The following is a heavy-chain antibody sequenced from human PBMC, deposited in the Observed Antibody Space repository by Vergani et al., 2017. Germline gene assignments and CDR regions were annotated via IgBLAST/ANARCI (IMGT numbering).Heavy chain of an antibody. V-gene: IGHV3-30*02. J-gene: IGHJ6*03. D-gene: IGHD2-8*01. Sequence: QVQLVESGGGVVQPGGSLRLSCAASGFSFSTYGMHWVRQAPGRGLEWVAFLRDDGSNEYYGDAVKGRFIISRDNSKNMLSLEMHSLRPEDTAVYYCARSGYCAHGVFYMTYYYYMDVWGKGTAVTVSS. CDR2: LRDDGSNE. CDR1: GFSFSTYG. CDR3: ARSGYCAHGVFYMTYYYYMDV.